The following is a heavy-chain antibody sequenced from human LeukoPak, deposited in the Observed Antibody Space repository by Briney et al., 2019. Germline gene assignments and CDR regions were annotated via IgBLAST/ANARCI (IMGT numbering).Heavy chain of an antibody. D-gene: IGHD4-17*01. CDR1: GGSISSGGYS. CDR2: IYHSGST. V-gene: IGHV4-30-2*01. CDR3: ARGDYDFNVDY. J-gene: IGHJ4*02. Sequence: SETLSLTCAVSGGSISSGGYSWSWIRQPPGKGLEWIGYIYHSGSTYYNPSLKSRVTISVDRSKNQFSLKLSSVTAADTAVYYCARGDYDFNVDYWGQGTLVTVSS.